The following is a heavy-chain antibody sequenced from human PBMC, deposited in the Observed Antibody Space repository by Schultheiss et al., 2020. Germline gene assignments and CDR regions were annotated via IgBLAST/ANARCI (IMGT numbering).Heavy chain of an antibody. Sequence: GGSLRLSCAASGFTFSSYAMHWVRQAPGKGLEWVAVISYDGSNKYYADSVKGRFTISRDNSKNTLYLQMNSLRAEDTAVYYCARVAGTTRYNWFDPWGQGTLVTVSS. CDR1: GFTFSSYA. D-gene: IGHD1-7*01. J-gene: IGHJ5*02. CDR2: ISYDGSNK. V-gene: IGHV3-30*01. CDR3: ARVAGTTRYNWFDP.